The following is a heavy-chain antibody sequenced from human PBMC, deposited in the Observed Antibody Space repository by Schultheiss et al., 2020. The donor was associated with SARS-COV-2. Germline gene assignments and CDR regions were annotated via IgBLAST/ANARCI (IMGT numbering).Heavy chain of an antibody. CDR2: FRPISGAT. D-gene: IGHD6-13*01. J-gene: IGHJ5*02. V-gene: IGHV1-2*07. Sequence: GESLKISCKTSGYTFTDYYIHWVRQAPGQGLEWMGWFRPISGATYLARKFEARVTMTGDTSINTAYMELSRLRSDDTAVYYCARDFYSRTNWFDPWGQGTLVTVSS. CDR1: GYTFTDYY. CDR3: ARDFYSRTNWFDP.